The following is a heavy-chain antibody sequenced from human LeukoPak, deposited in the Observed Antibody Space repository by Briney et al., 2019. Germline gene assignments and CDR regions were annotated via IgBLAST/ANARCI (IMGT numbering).Heavy chain of an antibody. CDR3: AKYPFDY. Sequence: PGRSLRLSCAASGFTFDDYAMHWVRQAPGKGLEWVSGISWNSGSIGYADSVKGRFTISRDNAKNSLYLQMNSLRAEDTALYYCAKYPFDYWGQGTLVTVSS. CDR1: GFTFDDYA. J-gene: IGHJ4*02. V-gene: IGHV3-9*01. CDR2: ISWNSGSI.